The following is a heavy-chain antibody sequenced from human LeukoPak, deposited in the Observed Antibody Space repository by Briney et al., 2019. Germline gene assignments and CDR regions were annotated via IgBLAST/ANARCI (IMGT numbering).Heavy chain of an antibody. Sequence: KASETLSLTCTVSGGSISNYYWCWIRQPPGKGLEWIGRVYTSGSASYNPSLKSRVTMSVDTSKKQFSLKLSSVTAADTAVYYCARDSVGFDYWGQGTLVTVSS. CDR1: GGSISNYY. J-gene: IGHJ4*02. D-gene: IGHD5/OR15-5a*01. V-gene: IGHV4-4*07. CDR2: VYTSGSA. CDR3: ARDSVGFDY.